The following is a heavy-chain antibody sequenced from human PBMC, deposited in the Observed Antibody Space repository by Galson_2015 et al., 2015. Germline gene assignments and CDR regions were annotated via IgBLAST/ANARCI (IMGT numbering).Heavy chain of an antibody. CDR3: VKTYSSSFPYFDY. CDR2: ISSNGGST. Sequence: SLRLSCAASGFTFSSYAMHWVRQAPGKGLEYVSAISSNGGSTYYADSVKGRSTISRDNSKNTLYLQMSSLRAEDTAVYYCVKTYSSSFPYFDYWGQGTLVTVSS. V-gene: IGHV3-64D*06. CDR1: GFTFSSYA. J-gene: IGHJ4*02. D-gene: IGHD6-6*01.